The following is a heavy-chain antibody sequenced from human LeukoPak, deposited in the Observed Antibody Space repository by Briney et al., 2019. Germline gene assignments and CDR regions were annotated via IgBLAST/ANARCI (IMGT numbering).Heavy chain of an antibody. CDR3: AGARYSSSQDAYYFDY. Sequence: SETLSLTCTVSGGSISSYYWSWIRQPPGKGLEWIGYIYYSGSTNYNPSLKSRVTISVDTSKNQFSLKLSSVTAADTAVYYCAGARYSSSQDAYYFDYWGQGTLVTVSS. J-gene: IGHJ4*02. D-gene: IGHD6-6*01. V-gene: IGHV4-59*01. CDR2: IYYSGST. CDR1: GGSISSYY.